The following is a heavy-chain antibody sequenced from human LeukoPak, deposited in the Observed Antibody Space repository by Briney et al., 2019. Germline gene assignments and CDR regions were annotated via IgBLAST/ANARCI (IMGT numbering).Heavy chain of an antibody. D-gene: IGHD5-24*01. CDR1: GYTFTGYY. CDR3: ARVGDGLNDAFDI. V-gene: IGHV1-2*06. J-gene: IGHJ3*02. Sequence: GESLKVSCKASGYTFTGYYMNWVRQAPGQGLEWMGRINPNSGGTNYAQKFQGRVTMTRDTSISTAYMELSRLRSDDTAVYYCARVGDGLNDAFDIWGQGTMVTVSS. CDR2: INPNSGGT.